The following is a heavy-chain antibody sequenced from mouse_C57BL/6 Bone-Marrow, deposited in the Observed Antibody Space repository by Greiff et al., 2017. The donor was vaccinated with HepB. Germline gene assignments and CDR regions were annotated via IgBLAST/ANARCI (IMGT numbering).Heavy chain of an antibody. CDR2: SRNKANDYTT. D-gene: IGHD1-1*01. J-gene: IGHJ1*03. CDR3: ARDALFYYGSSYWYFDV. V-gene: IGHV7-1*01. CDR1: GFTFSDFY. Sequence: EVQVVESGGGLVQSGRSLRLSCATSGFTFSDFYMEWVRQAPGKGLEWIAASRNKANDYTTEYSASVKGRFIVSRDTSQSILYLQMNALRAEDTAIYYCARDALFYYGSSYWYFDVWGTGTTVTVSS.